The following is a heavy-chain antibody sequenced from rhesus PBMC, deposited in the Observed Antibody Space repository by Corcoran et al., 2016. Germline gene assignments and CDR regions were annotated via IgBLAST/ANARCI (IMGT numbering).Heavy chain of an antibody. J-gene: IGHJ4*01. D-gene: IGHD3-3*01. Sequence: QLQLQESGPGLVKPSETLSLTCALSGGSISSNYWSWIRQPPGKGLEWIGRIAGSGGSTDYNPPLKSRVTISTDTSKNQFSLKLSSVTAADTAVYYCARGSPITIFGLVSSEYFDYWGQGVLVTVSS. CDR3: ARGSPITIFGLVSSEYFDY. CDR1: GGSISSNY. CDR2: IAGSGGST. V-gene: IGHV4-173*01.